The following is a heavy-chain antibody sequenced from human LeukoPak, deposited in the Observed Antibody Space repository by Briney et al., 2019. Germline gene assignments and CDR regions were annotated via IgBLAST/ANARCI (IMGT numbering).Heavy chain of an antibody. V-gene: IGHV1-2*02. J-gene: IGHJ4*02. CDR3: ARGDWVPDY. D-gene: IGHD3-9*01. CDR1: GYTFTGYY. Sequence: GASVKVSCKASGYTFTGYYMHWVRQAPGQGLEWMGWINPNSGGTNYAQKFQGRVTITRNTSISTAYMELSSLRSEDTAVYYCARGDWVPDYWGQGTLVTVSS. CDR2: INPNSGGT.